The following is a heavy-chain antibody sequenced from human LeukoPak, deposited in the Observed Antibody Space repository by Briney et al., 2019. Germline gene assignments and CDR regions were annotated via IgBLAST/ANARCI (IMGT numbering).Heavy chain of an antibody. CDR2: ISGSGHDI. CDR3: ARVAPYYYGSGSYQRPRDYYYSYMDV. J-gene: IGHJ6*03. V-gene: IGHV3-11*01. Sequence: GGSLRLSCAASGFTFSDSYMTWVRQAPGKGVEWVAYISGSGHDINYSDSVKGRFTISRGNAKNSLYLQMHSLRAEDTALYYCARVAPYYYGSGSYQRPRDYYYSYMDVWGKGTTVTVSS. D-gene: IGHD3-10*01. CDR1: GFTFSDSY.